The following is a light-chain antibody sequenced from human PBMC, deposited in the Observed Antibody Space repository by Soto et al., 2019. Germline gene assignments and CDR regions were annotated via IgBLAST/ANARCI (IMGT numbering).Light chain of an antibody. Sequence: EIVLTQSPATLSLSPGERATLSCRASQSVSSYLAWYQQKPGQAPRRLIYDASNRATGIPARFRGSGPATDFTLTFSRLEPKDFSVYYCQQRGNWPPTFGQGTKLEIK. V-gene: IGKV3-11*01. CDR1: QSVSSY. CDR2: DAS. J-gene: IGKJ2*01. CDR3: QQRGNWPPT.